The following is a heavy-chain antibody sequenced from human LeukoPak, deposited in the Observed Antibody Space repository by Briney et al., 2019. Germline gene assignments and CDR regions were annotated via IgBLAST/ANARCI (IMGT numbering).Heavy chain of an antibody. CDR1: GYTFTSYG. Sequence: ASVKVSCKASGYTFTSYGISWVRQAPGQGLEWMGWISAYNGNTNYAQKLQGRVTMTTDTSTSTAYMELRSLRSDDTAVYYCARGEDYYDSSGHDAFDIWGQGTMVTVSS. CDR2: ISAYNGNT. V-gene: IGHV1-18*01. D-gene: IGHD3-22*01. CDR3: ARGEDYYDSSGHDAFDI. J-gene: IGHJ3*02.